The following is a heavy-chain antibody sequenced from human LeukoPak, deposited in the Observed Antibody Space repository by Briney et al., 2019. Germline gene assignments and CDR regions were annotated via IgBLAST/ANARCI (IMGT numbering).Heavy chain of an antibody. CDR2: IYYSGST. V-gene: IGHV4-39*01. D-gene: IGHD2-2*01. Sequence: PSETLSLTCTVSGVSISSSSYYWGWIRQPPGKGLDWIGCIYYSGSTYYNPSLKSRVTISVDTSKNQFSLKLSSVTAADTAVYYCKGLGYCTSTSSSDDRDCFDPWGQGTLVTVSS. CDR3: KGLGYCTSTSSSDDRDCFDP. J-gene: IGHJ5*02. CDR1: GVSISSSSYY.